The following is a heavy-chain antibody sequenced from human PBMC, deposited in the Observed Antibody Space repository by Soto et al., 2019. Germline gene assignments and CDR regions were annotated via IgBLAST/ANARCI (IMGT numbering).Heavy chain of an antibody. J-gene: IGHJ4*02. CDR1: GFTFSSFW. Sequence: EVQLVESGGDLVQPGGSLRLSCAASGFTFSSFWITWVRQAPGKGLEWVANINQDGSEKHYVDSVKGRFTLSRDNAENSVYLQMNGLRADDTAVYYCARDFGVQELDYWGQGTLVTVSA. V-gene: IGHV3-7*01. CDR3: ARDFGVQELDY. CDR2: INQDGSEK. D-gene: IGHD3-3*01.